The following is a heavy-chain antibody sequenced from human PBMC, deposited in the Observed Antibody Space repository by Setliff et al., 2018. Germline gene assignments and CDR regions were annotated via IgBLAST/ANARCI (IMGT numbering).Heavy chain of an antibody. Sequence: SETLSLTCTVSGGSIRSYYWNWIRQPPGKGLEWIGYIYYSGSSNYNPSLKSRVTISVDTSKNHFSLKLSSVTAADTAVYYCAGSTVTQVDYWGQGTLVTVSS. J-gene: IGHJ4*02. D-gene: IGHD4-17*01. CDR2: IYYSGSS. V-gene: IGHV4-59*08. CDR1: GGSIRSYY. CDR3: AGSTVTQVDY.